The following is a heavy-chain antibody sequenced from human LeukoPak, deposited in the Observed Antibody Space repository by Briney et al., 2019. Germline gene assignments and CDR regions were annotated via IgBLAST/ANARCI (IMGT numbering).Heavy chain of an antibody. CDR1: GGSISSYY. V-gene: IGHV4-59*01. Sequence: PSETLSLTCTVSGGSISSYYWSWIRQPPGKGLEWIGYIYYSGSTNYNPSLKSRVTISVDTSKNQFSLKLSSVTAADTAVYYCARDSYNYDSSGYYGCAFDIWGQGTMVTVSS. CDR3: ARDSYNYDSSGYYGCAFDI. D-gene: IGHD3-22*01. CDR2: IYYSGST. J-gene: IGHJ3*02.